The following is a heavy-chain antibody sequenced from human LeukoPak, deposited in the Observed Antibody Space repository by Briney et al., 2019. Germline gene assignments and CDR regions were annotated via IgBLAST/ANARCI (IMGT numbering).Heavy chain of an antibody. J-gene: IGHJ4*02. D-gene: IGHD4-17*01. V-gene: IGHV4-34*01. Sequence: SETLSLTCAVYGESFSGYYWSWIRQPPGKGLEWIGEINHSGSTNYNPSLKSRVTISVDTSKNQFSLKLSSVTAADTAVYYCAVLYGDYEYYFXYWGQGTLVTVSS. CDR2: INHSGST. CDR1: GESFSGYY. CDR3: AVLYGDYEYYFXY.